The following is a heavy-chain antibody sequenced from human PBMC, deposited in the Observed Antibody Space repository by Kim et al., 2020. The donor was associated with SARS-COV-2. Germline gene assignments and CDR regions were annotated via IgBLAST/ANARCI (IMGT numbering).Heavy chain of an antibody. D-gene: IGHD6-13*01. CDR2: IWYDGSNK. CDR3: AKIAAAGIYYYYGMDV. Sequence: GGSLRLSCAASGFTFSSYGMHWVRQAPGKGLEWVAVIWYDGSNKYYADSVKGRFTISRDNSKNTLYLQMNSLRAEDTAVYYCAKIAAAGIYYYYGMDVWGQGNTVTVYS. V-gene: IGHV3-33*06. CDR1: GFTFSSYG. J-gene: IGHJ6*02.